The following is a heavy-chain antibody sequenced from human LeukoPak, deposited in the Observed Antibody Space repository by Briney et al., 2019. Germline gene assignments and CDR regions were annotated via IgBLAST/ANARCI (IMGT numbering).Heavy chain of an antibody. Sequence: GGSLRLSCAASGFTFSSYWMSWVRQAPGKGLEWVANIKQDGSEKYYVDSVKGRFTISRDNAKNSLYLQMNSLRAEDTAVYYCARTYYYDSSGYPPTGYWGQGTLVTVSS. V-gene: IGHV3-7*01. CDR1: GFTFSSYW. CDR2: IKQDGSEK. CDR3: ARTYYYDSSGYPPTGY. J-gene: IGHJ4*02. D-gene: IGHD3-22*01.